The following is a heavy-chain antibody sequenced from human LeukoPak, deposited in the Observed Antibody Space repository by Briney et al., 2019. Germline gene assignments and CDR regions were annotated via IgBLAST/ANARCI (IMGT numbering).Heavy chain of an antibody. Sequence: GGSLRLSCAASGFTFSSYSMNWVRQAPGKGLEWVSSISSSSSYIYYADSVRGRFTISRDNAKNSLYLQMNSLRAEDTAVYYCARDYGPRYFDYWGQGTLVTVSS. CDR3: ARDYGPRYFDY. CDR1: GFTFSSYS. CDR2: ISSSSSYI. D-gene: IGHD3-16*01. J-gene: IGHJ4*02. V-gene: IGHV3-21*01.